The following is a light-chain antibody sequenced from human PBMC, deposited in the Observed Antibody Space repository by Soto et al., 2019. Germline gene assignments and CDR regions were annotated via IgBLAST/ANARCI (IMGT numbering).Light chain of an antibody. V-gene: IGKV3-15*01. CDR3: QQYHNWPPGT. CDR1: QSVSSN. CDR2: GAS. J-gene: IGKJ1*01. Sequence: EIVMTQSPATLSVSPGERATLSCRASQSVSSNLAWYQQKPGRTPRLLIYGASTRATRIPARFSGSGSGTEFTLTISSLQSGDFAVYYCQQYHNWPPGTFGQGTKVEIK.